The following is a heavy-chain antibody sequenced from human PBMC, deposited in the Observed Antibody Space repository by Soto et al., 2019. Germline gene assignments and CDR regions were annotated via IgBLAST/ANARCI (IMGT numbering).Heavy chain of an antibody. J-gene: IGHJ6*02. D-gene: IGHD2-2*01. V-gene: IGHV3-30*18. CDR1: GFTFSSYG. CDR2: ISYDGSNK. CDR3: AKGQHCSSTSCYFYYYGTDV. Sequence: QAQLVESGGGVVQPGRSLRLSCAASGFTFSSYGMHWVRQAPGKGLEWVAVISYDGSNKFYADSVKGRLTISRDNSKNTLFLQMNSLRPEDTAVYYCAKGQHCSSTSCYFYYYGTDVWGQGTTVAVSS.